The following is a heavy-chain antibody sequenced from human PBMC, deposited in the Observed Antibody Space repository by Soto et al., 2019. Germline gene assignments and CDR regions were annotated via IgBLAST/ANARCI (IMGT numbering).Heavy chain of an antibody. V-gene: IGHV1-3*01. CDR1: GYTFTSYA. Sequence: GASVKVSCKASGYTFTSYAMHWVRQAPGQRLEWMGWINAGNGNTKYSQKFQGRVTITRDTSASTVYMELSSLRSEDTAVYYCARRGRYCSGGSCWFDYWGQGTLVTVSS. J-gene: IGHJ4*02. D-gene: IGHD2-15*01. CDR3: ARRGRYCSGGSCWFDY. CDR2: INAGNGNT.